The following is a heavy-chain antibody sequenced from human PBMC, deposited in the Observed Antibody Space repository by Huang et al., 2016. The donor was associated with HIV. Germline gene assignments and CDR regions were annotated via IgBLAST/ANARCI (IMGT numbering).Heavy chain of an antibody. J-gene: IGHJ4*02. D-gene: IGHD6-6*01. CDR3: ARRFSSSSGYFDY. V-gene: IGHV5-51*01. Sequence: VQLVQSGAEVKKPGESLKLSCKGSGYSFSSYWIAWVRQMPGKGLEWMGIIFPDYSDTTYSPSCEGQVTISADKSIGTAYLQWSSLKASDTAMYYCARRFSSSSGYFDYWGQGSLVTVSS. CDR1: GYSFSSYW. CDR2: IFPDYSDT.